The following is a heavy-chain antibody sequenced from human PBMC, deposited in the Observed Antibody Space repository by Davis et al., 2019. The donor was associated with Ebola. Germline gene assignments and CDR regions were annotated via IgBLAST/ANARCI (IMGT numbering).Heavy chain of an antibody. CDR3: ARASTEKRFMEWLSENYYYYYMDV. Sequence: ASVKVSCKASGYTFTSYYMHWVRQAPGQGLEWMGIINPSGGSTSYAQKFQGRVTMTRDTSTSTVYMELSSLRSEDTAVYYCARASTEKRFMEWLSENYYYYYMDVWGKGTTVTVSS. D-gene: IGHD3-3*01. CDR2: INPSGGST. J-gene: IGHJ6*03. V-gene: IGHV1-46*01. CDR1: GYTFTSYY.